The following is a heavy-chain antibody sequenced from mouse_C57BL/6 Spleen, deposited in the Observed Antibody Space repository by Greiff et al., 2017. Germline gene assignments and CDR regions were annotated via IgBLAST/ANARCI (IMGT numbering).Heavy chain of an antibody. Sequence: VMLVESEGGLVQPGSSMKLSCTASGFTFSDYYMAWVRQVPETGLEWVANINYDGSSTSYLHSLKSRFIFSIDNATNILYLHMSSLKSEDTSTDYCARKSTMVTFYAMDYWGQGTSVTVSS. CDR2: INYDGSST. J-gene: IGHJ4*01. D-gene: IGHD2-1*01. CDR3: ARKSTMVTFYAMDY. V-gene: IGHV5-16*01. CDR1: GFTFSDYY.